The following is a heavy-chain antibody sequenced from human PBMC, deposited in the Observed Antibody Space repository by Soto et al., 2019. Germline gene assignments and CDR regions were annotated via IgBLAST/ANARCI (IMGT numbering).Heavy chain of an antibody. V-gene: IGHV3-74*01. J-gene: IGHJ4*02. CDR1: GFTFSSYW. CDR2: INSDGSST. Sequence: PGGSRRLSCAASGFTFSSYWMHWVRQAPWKGLVWVSRINSDGSSTSYADSVKGRFTISRDNAKNTLYLQMNSLGAEDTAVYYCVRVFDTYYFDLWGQGNMVTVSS. D-gene: IGHD3-9*01. CDR3: VRVFDTYYFDL.